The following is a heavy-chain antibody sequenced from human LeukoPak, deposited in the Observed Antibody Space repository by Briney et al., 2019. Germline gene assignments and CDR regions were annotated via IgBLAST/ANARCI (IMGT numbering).Heavy chain of an antibody. D-gene: IGHD2-2*02. V-gene: IGHV1-46*01. J-gene: IGHJ4*02. Sequence: GASVKVSCKASGYTFTSYYMHWMRQAPGQGPEWMGIINPRGGSTDYAQKFQGRITMTSDTSTSTVYMELRSLRSDDTAVYYCARDKWAPISPATDNLDYWGQGTLVTVSS. CDR3: ARDKWAPISPATDNLDY. CDR2: INPRGGST. CDR1: GYTFTSYY.